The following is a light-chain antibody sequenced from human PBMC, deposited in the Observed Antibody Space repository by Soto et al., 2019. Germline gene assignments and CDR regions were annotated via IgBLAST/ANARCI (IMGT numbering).Light chain of an antibody. CDR2: DAS. V-gene: IGKV1D-13*01. J-gene: IGKJ4*01. CDR1: QNINKF. CDR3: HLLNNYPLT. Sequence: IEMTQSNAPLSASVGDRVPISCQAGQNINKFLNWYQQKPGKAPKLLIYDASSLESGVPSRFSGSGSGTEFTLTISSLQPDDFATYYCHLLNNYPLTFGGGSKV.